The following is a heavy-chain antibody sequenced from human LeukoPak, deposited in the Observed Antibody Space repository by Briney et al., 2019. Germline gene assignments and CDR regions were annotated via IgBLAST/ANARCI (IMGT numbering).Heavy chain of an antibody. V-gene: IGHV3-23*01. J-gene: IGHJ4*02. Sequence: GGSLRLSCAASGFMFSNTAMSWVRQAPGKGLEWVSGISGSGRSTYYADSVKGRFTISRDNSKNTLFLQMNTLRVEDMAIYYCAKDEGPSVDGDYFDYWGQGTLVTVSS. CDR2: ISGSGRST. CDR1: GFMFSNTA. CDR3: AKDEGPSVDGDYFDY. D-gene: IGHD3-10*01.